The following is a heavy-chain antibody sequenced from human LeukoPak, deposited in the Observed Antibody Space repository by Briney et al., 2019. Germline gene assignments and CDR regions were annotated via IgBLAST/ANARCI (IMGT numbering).Heavy chain of an antibody. V-gene: IGHV3-30*03. CDR2: ISYDGSNK. CDR3: ARWGYCGGDCYPSYYFDY. Sequence: PGGSLRLSCAASGFTFSSYSMNWVRQAPGKGLEWVAVISYDGSNKYYADSVKGRFTISRDNSKNTLYLQMNSLRAEDTAVYYCARWGYCGGDCYPSYYFDYWGQGTLVTVSS. D-gene: IGHD2-21*02. CDR1: GFTFSSYS. J-gene: IGHJ4*02.